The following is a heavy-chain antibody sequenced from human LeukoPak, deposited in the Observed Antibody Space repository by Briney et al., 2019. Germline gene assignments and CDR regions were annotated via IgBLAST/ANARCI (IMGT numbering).Heavy chain of an antibody. D-gene: IGHD2-8*02. CDR2: ISSGSSYI. V-gene: IGHV3-21*01. CDR1: GFTFSSYS. CDR3: ASSRDSGRFDY. J-gene: IGHJ4*02. Sequence: GGSLRLSCGASGFTFSSYSMNWVRQAPGKGLEWVSSISSGSSYIYYADSVRGRLTISRDNARNSLYLQMNSLRAEDTAVYYCASSRDSGRFDYWGQGTLVTVSS.